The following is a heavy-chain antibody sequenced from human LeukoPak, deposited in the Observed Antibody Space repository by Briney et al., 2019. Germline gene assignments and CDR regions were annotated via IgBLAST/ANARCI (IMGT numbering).Heavy chain of an antibody. CDR1: GFTFDDYA. Sequence: PGGSLRLSCAASGFTFDDYAMHWVRQAPGKGLEWVSGISWNSGSIGYADSVKGRFTISRDNAKNYLYLQMNSLRAEDTALYYCAKGRRGYSYGSVAFDIWGQGTMVTVSS. V-gene: IGHV3-9*01. CDR3: AKGRRGYSYGSVAFDI. CDR2: ISWNSGSI. D-gene: IGHD5-18*01. J-gene: IGHJ3*02.